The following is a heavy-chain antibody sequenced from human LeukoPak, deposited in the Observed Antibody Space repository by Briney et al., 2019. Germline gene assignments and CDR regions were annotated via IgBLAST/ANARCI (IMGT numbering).Heavy chain of an antibody. CDR1: GFTFSSYW. CDR3: ARRIAVAGNFDY. D-gene: IGHD6-19*01. J-gene: IGHJ4*02. Sequence: GGSLRLSCAASGFTFSSYWMHWVRQAPGKGLVWVSRINSDGSSTSYADSVKGRFTISRNNAKNTLYLQMNSLRAEDTAVYYCARRIAVAGNFDYWGQGTLVTVSS. V-gene: IGHV3-74*01. CDR2: INSDGSST.